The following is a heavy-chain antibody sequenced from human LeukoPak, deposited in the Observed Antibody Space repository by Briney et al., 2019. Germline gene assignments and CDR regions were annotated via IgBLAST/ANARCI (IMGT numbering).Heavy chain of an antibody. J-gene: IGHJ4*02. CDR3: AKDHEGGRWDYFDY. CDR1: GLTFSHYA. Sequence: GGSLRLSCAASGLTFSHYAMSWVRQAPGKGLEWVSTISSSGGSTNYVDSVKGRFTISRDNSKNTLYLQMNSLRAEDTAVYYCAKDHEGGRWDYFDYWGQGTLVTVSS. D-gene: IGHD3-16*01. V-gene: IGHV3-23*01. CDR2: ISSSGGST.